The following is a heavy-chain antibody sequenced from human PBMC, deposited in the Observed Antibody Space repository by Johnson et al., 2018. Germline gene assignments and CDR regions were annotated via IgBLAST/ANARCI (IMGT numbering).Heavy chain of an antibody. CDR2: IWYDGSNK. CDR3: AGVGDRDAFDI. V-gene: IGHV3-33*01. Sequence: QVQLVQSGGGVVQPGRSLRLSCAASGFTFSSYGMHWVRQAPGKGLEWVAVIWYDGSNKYYADSVKGRFTISRDNSKNTLYLQMNSLRAGGTAVYYCAGVGDRDAFDIWGQGTMVTVSS. D-gene: IGHD3-16*01. J-gene: IGHJ3*02. CDR1: GFTFSSYG.